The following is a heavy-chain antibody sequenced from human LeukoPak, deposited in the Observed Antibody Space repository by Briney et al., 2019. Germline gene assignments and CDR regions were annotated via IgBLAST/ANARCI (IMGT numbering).Heavy chain of an antibody. CDR2: IIPIFGTA. D-gene: IGHD2-15*01. CDR1: GGTFSSYA. V-gene: IGHV1-69*05. Sequence: SVKVSCKASGGTFSSYAISWVRQAPGQGLEWMGGIIPIFGTANYAQKFQGRVTITTDKSTSTAYMELSSLRSEDTAVYYCARNRYCSGGSCYAPLYYYMDVWGKGTTVTVSS. J-gene: IGHJ6*03. CDR3: ARNRYCSGGSCYAPLYYYMDV.